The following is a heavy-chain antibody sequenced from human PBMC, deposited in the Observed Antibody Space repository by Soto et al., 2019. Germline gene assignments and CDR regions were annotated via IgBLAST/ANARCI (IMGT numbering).Heavy chain of an antibody. Sequence: PGGFGRPSCRESGFILMVYGILKKRQTPGKGLEWVAVISYDGSNKYYADSVKGRFTISRDNSKNTLFLQMNSVREDDTAVYYCARDPFDYDSGIVPPPSRGFDYWGQGILVTVSS. J-gene: IGHJ4*02. CDR3: ARDPFDYDSGIVPPPSRGFDY. CDR2: ISYDGSNK. CDR1: GFILMVYG. V-gene: IGHV3-30*19. D-gene: IGHD3-22*01.